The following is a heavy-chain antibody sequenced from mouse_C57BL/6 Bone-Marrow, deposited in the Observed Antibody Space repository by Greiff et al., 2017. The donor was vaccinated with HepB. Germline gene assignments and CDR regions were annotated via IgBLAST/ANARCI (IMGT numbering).Heavy chain of an antibody. CDR1: GYTFTSYG. Sequence: QVHVKQSGAELARPGASVKLSCKASGYTFTSYGISWVKQSTGQGLEWIGEIYPRSGNTYYNEKFKGKATLTADKSSSTAYMELRSLTSEDSAVYFCARNGSSFYYFDYWGQGTTLTVSS. CDR2: IYPRSGNT. D-gene: IGHD1-1*01. CDR3: ARNGSSFYYFDY. V-gene: IGHV1-81*01. J-gene: IGHJ2*01.